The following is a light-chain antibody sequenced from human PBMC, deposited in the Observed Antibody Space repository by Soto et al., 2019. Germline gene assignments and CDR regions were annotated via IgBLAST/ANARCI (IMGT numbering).Light chain of an antibody. V-gene: IGLV1-44*01. J-gene: IGLJ3*02. CDR3: SAWDDSLHVWL. CDR2: INN. CDR1: DSNVGSTA. Sequence: QPVLTQSPSASGAPGQRVTISCSGSDSNVGSTAVNWYQQVPGTAPKLLIFINNQRPSGVPDRFSGSKSGTSASLAISGLQAEDEADYYCSAWDDSLHVWLFGGGTKLTVL.